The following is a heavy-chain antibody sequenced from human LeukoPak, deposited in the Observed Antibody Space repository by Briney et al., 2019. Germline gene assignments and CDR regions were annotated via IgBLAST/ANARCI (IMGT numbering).Heavy chain of an antibody. J-gene: IGHJ3*02. Sequence: GGSLRLSCAASGFTFSSYEMNWVRQAPGKGLEWVSYISSSGSTIYYADSVKGRFTISRDNAKHSLYRQMNSLRAEETAVYYCARDFGDYVWGSYRYTAFDIWGQGKMVTVSS. CDR2: ISSSGSTI. D-gene: IGHD3-16*02. V-gene: IGHV3-48*03. CDR1: GFTFSSYE. CDR3: ARDFGDYVWGSYRYTAFDI.